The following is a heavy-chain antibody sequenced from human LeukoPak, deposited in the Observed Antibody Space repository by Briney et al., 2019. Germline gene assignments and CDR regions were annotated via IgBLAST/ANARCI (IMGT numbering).Heavy chain of an antibody. CDR2: ISHTGST. D-gene: IGHD2-8*02. CDR1: GDSISNSFW. Sequence: KPSETLSFTCTISGDSISNSFWWSWVRQPPGKGLDWIGEISHTGSTKYNPSLKNRVTISRDSSKNQFSLKLNSVTAADTATYYCTRSAGWWSLDYWGQGALVTVSS. CDR3: TRSAGWWSLDY. V-gene: IGHV4-4*02. J-gene: IGHJ4*02.